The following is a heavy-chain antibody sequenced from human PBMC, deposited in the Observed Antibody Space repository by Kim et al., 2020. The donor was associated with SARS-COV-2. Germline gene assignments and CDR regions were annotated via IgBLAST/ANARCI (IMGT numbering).Heavy chain of an antibody. V-gene: IGHV3-48*02. D-gene: IGHD3-16*02. Sequence: GGSLRLSCAASGFTFSSYSMNWVRQAPGKGLEWVSYISSSSSTIYYADSVKGRFTISRDNAKNSLYLQMNSLRDEDTAVYYCAIPPLRLGELSLFPAVYFQHWGQGTLVTVSS. CDR1: GFTFSSYS. CDR2: ISSSSSTI. J-gene: IGHJ1*01. CDR3: AIPPLRLGELSLFPAVYFQH.